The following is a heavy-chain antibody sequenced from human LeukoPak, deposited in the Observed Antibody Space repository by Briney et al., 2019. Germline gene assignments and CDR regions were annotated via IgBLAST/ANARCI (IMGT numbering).Heavy chain of an antibody. Sequence: SETLSLTCTVSGGSISSNSYYWGWIRQPPGKGLEWIGSIYYSGTTYYNPSLKSRVTISVDTSKNQFSLKLSSVTAADTAVYYCARGGRDSSGEPDLQFDYWGQGTLVTVSS. CDR1: GGSISSNSYY. CDR3: ARGGRDSSGEPDLQFDY. V-gene: IGHV4-39*01. D-gene: IGHD3-22*01. CDR2: IYYSGTT. J-gene: IGHJ4*02.